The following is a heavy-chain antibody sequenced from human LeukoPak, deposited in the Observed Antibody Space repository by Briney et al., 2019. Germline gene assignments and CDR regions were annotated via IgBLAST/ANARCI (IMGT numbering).Heavy chain of an antibody. CDR1: GFTFSDYF. CDR2: ISTIDGII. Sequence: PGGSLRLSCVASGFTFSDYFMTWIRQPPGKPLECVSYISTIDGIIYYADSVKDRFTVSRDNAKSSLFLQMNNLRAEDTAVYYCAKASWGMDVWGQGSSVIVS. V-gene: IGHV3-11*01. CDR3: AKASWGMDV. J-gene: IGHJ6*02.